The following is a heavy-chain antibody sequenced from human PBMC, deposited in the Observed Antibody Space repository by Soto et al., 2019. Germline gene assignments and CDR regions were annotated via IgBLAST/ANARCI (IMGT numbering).Heavy chain of an antibody. CDR2: IYYSGST. D-gene: IGHD5-18*01. Sequence: SETLSLTCTVSGGSISSGGYYWSWIRQHPGKGLEWIGYIYYSGSTYYNPSLKSRVTISVDTSKNQFSLKLSSVTAADTAVYNCARGGYSYGRLRHYYYGMDVWGQGTTVTVSS. CDR1: GGSISSGGYY. CDR3: ARGGYSYGRLRHYYYGMDV. J-gene: IGHJ6*02. V-gene: IGHV4-31*03.